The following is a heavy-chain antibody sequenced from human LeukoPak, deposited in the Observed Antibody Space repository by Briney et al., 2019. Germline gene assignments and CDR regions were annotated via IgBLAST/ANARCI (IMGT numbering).Heavy chain of an antibody. V-gene: IGHV1-2*02. D-gene: IGHD3-22*01. CDR2: INPNSGGT. CDR3: AREEIYYDISGYYPRDY. CDR1: GYTLTGYY. Sequence: ASVKVSCKASGYTLTGYYMHWVRQAPGQGLEWMGWINPNSGGTNYAQKFQGRVTMTRDTSISTAYMELSRLRSDDTAVYYCAREEIYYDISGYYPRDYWGQGTLVTVSS. J-gene: IGHJ4*02.